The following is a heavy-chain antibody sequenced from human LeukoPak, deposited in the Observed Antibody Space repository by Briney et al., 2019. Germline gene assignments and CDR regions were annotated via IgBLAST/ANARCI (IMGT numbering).Heavy chain of an antibody. Sequence: GGSLRLSCAASGFTVSSNYMSWVRQAPGKGLECVSVIYSGGSTYYADSVKGRFTISRDNSKNTLYLQMDSLRAEDTAVYYCVVVVTDYCYFDYWGRGTLVTVSS. V-gene: IGHV3-53*01. D-gene: IGHD2-21*02. CDR1: GFTVSSNY. CDR2: IYSGGST. CDR3: VVVVTDYCYFDY. J-gene: IGHJ4*02.